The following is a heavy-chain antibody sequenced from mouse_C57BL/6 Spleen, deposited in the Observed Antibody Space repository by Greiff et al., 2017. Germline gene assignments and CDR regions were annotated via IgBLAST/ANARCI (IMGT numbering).Heavy chain of an antibody. CDR3: ARRRDGSPYFDY. CDR2: INPNNGGT. Sequence: EVQLQQSGPELVKPGASVKISCKASGYTFTDYYMNWVKQSHGKSLEWIGDINPNNGGTSYNQKFKGKATLTVDKSSRTAYMELRSLTSEDSAVYYCARRRDGSPYFDYWGQGTTLTVSS. V-gene: IGHV1-26*01. D-gene: IGHD1-1*01. CDR1: GYTFTDYY. J-gene: IGHJ2*01.